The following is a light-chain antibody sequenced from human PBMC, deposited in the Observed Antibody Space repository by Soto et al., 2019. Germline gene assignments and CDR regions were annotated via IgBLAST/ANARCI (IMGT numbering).Light chain of an antibody. CDR3: CSYAASYTLV. CDR1: SSDVGGYNS. CDR2: DVT. Sequence: QSALAQPRSVSGSPGQSVTISCSGTSSDVGGYNSVSWYQQFPGKAPKLMIYDVTKRPSGVPDRFPGSKSGNTASLTISGLQAEDEADYYCCSYAASYTLVFGGGTKLTVL. J-gene: IGLJ2*01. V-gene: IGLV2-11*01.